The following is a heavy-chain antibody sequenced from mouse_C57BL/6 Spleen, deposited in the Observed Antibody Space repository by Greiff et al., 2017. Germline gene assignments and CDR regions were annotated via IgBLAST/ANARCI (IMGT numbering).Heavy chain of an antibody. Sequence: VQLQQSGPELVKPGASVKMSCKASGYTFTDYNMHWVKQSHGKSLEWIGYINPNNGGTSYNQKFKGKATLTVNKSSSTAYMELRSLTSEDSAVYYCARHGSISYYAMDYWGQGTSVTVSS. J-gene: IGHJ4*01. CDR3: ARHGSISYYAMDY. V-gene: IGHV1-22*01. CDR1: GYTFTDYN. D-gene: IGHD1-1*01. CDR2: INPNNGGT.